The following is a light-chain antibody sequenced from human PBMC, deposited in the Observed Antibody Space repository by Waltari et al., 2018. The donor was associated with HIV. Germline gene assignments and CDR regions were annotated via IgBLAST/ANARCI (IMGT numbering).Light chain of an antibody. V-gene: IGLV3-21*01. J-gene: IGLJ3*02. CDR2: FDR. CDR3: RVSYSSSDDRV. CDR1: KIRTKS. Sequence: SYGLTQPPSVSVAPGNWATITCEGDKIRTKSVHWYQQKPGQAPVVVIYFDRDRPSGIPDRFSGSNSGNTATLTSSRVEAGDEADCFCRVSYSSSDDRVFGGGTKLTVL.